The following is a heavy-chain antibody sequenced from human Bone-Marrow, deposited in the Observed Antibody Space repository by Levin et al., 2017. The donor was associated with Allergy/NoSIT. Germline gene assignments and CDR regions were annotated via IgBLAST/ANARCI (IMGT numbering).Heavy chain of an antibody. CDR2: ISGTSEVI. Sequence: GASVKVSCAASEFTFSSYAMDWVRQAPGKGLEWISYISGTSEVIYYADSVKGRFTTSRDNGKNSLILEMNSLRSDDTAVYYCVREGSSYDGLTGLYHYYYMDVWGRGTTVTVS. CDR3: VREGSSYDGLTGLYHYYYMDV. J-gene: IGHJ6*03. V-gene: IGHV3-48*04. CDR1: EFTFSSYA. D-gene: IGHD3-10*01.